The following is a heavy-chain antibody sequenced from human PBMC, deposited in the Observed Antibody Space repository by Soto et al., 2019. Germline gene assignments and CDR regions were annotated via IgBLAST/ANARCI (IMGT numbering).Heavy chain of an antibody. V-gene: IGHV1-2*02. CDR1: GYTFTDYY. CDR2: INPNSGDT. Sequence: QVQLEQSGAEVKKPGASVKVSCKASGYTFTDYYMHWVRQAPGQGPQWMGWINPNSGDTTYEQKFLGRVTMTRDTSINTAYMELNTLTSDDTALYYCARISVDVPEWGQGTLITVSS. CDR3: ARISVDVPE. D-gene: IGHD5-12*01. J-gene: IGHJ4*02.